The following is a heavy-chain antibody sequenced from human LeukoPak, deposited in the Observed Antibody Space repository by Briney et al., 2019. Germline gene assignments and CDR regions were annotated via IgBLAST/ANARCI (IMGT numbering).Heavy chain of an antibody. CDR2: IIPIFGTA. CDR3: ARGHRIAAAGYNWFDP. J-gene: IGHJ5*02. Sequence: SVKVSCKASGGIFSNYGISWVRQAPGQGLEWMGGIIPIFGTANYAQKFQGRVTITADESTSTAYMELSSLRSEDTAVYYCARGHRIAAAGYNWFDPWGQGILVTVSS. D-gene: IGHD6-13*01. CDR1: GGIFSNYG. V-gene: IGHV1-69*13.